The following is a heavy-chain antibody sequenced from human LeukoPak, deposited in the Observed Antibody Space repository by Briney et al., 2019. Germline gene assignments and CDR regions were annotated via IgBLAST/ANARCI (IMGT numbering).Heavy chain of an antibody. J-gene: IGHJ5*02. D-gene: IGHD2-21*02. CDR3: ARLRSTAYHPLAFDP. CDR1: GYSFTSYW. CDR2: IYPGDSDT. Sequence: GESLKISCKGFGYSFTSYWIAWVRQMPGQGLEWMGIIYPGDSDTRYSPSFRGQVTISADKSISTAYLQWSSLKASDTAMYYCARLRSTAYHPLAFDPWGQGTLVTVSS. V-gene: IGHV5-51*01.